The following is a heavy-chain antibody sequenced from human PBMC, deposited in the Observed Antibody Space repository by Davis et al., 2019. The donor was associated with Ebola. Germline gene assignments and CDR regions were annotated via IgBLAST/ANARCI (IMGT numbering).Heavy chain of an antibody. V-gene: IGHV3-21*01. CDR2: ISSSSSYI. Sequence: GESLKISCAASGFTFSSYSMNWVRQAPGKGLEWVSSISSSSSYIYYADSVKGRFTISRDNAKNSLYLKMNSLRAEDTAVYYCARGLGGLGYWGQGTLVTVSS. D-gene: IGHD2-15*01. CDR3: ARGLGGLGY. CDR1: GFTFSSYS. J-gene: IGHJ4*02.